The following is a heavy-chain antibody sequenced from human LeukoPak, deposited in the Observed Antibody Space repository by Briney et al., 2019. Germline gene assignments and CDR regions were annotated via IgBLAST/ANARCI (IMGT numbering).Heavy chain of an antibody. Sequence: GGSLRLSCVASGFNFSSYWMTWVRQSPGKGLEWMANINQDEGQKYYVDSVKGRFTISRDNPKNSVSLQMTSLGADDGGLYYCARGGAPDYWGRGTLVTVAS. CDR1: GFNFSSYW. D-gene: IGHD2-15*01. V-gene: IGHV3-7*01. J-gene: IGHJ4*02. CDR2: INQDEGQK. CDR3: ARGGAPDY.